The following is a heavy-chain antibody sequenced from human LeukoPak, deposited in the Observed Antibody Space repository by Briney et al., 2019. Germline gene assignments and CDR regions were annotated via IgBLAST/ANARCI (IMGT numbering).Heavy chain of an antibody. V-gene: IGHV3-74*01. J-gene: IGHJ5*02. CDR2: IYGDGSFT. D-gene: IGHD4-17*01. Sequence: GGSLRLSCAASGFTFSNFWMHWVRQAPGKGLVWVALIYGDGSFTSYADSVKGRFTISRDNAKNTLYLQMNSLRAEDTAVYYCAREVTTGLSSWFDPWGQGTLVTVSS. CDR1: GFTFSNFW. CDR3: AREVTTGLSSWFDP.